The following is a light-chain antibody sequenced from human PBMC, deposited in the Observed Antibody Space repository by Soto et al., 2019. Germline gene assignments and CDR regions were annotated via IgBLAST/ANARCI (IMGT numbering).Light chain of an antibody. J-gene: IGLJ1*01. Sequence: QSALTQPPSASGSPGQSVAISCTGTSSDVGFDNYVSWYQQHPGKAPKLMIYEVNKRPSGVPYRFSGSKSGNTASLTVSGLQAEDEAEYHCSSYAGRNTFVFGTGTKLTVL. V-gene: IGLV2-8*01. CDR1: SSDVGFDNY. CDR2: EVN. CDR3: SSYAGRNTFV.